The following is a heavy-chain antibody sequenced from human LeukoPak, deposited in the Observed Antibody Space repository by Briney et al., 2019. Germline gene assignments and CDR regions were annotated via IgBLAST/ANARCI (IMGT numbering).Heavy chain of an antibody. CDR1: GDTFTGHY. D-gene: IGHD3-10*01. V-gene: IGHV1-2*06. CDR3: ARRGCSPARYYYYYMDV. Sequence: ASVKVSCKASGDTFTGHYMHWVRQAPGQGLEWMGRINPNSGGTTYAQKFQGRVTMTRDTSISTAYMELYSLRSDDTAVYYCARRGCSPARYYYYYMDVWGKGTTVTVSS. CDR2: INPNSGGT. J-gene: IGHJ6*03.